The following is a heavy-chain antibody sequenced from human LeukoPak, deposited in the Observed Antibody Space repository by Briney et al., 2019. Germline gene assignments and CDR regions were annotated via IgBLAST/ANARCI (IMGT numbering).Heavy chain of an antibody. CDR3: AKGSRVRGVTGYYFDY. CDR1: GLTFSSYA. D-gene: IGHD3-10*01. CDR2: ISGSGGST. Sequence: PGGSLRLSCAASGLTFSSYAMSWVRQAPGKGLEWVSAISGSGGSTYYADSVKGRFTISRDNSKNTLYLQMNSLRAEDTAVYYCAKGSRVRGVTGYYFDYWGQGTLVTVSS. V-gene: IGHV3-23*01. J-gene: IGHJ4*02.